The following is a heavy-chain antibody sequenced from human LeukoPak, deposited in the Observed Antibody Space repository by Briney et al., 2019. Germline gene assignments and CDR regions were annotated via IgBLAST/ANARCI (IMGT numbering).Heavy chain of an antibody. CDR2: IFPGDSDT. CDR3: ARLSTLTSPFDY. Sequence: GESLKISCKGSGYSFTTYWVAWVRQMPGKGLEGMGIIFPGDSDTRYSPSFQGQVIISADTSLSTAYVQWSSLKASDTAMYYCARLSTLTSPFDYWGQGTLVTVSS. CDR1: GYSFTTYW. J-gene: IGHJ4*02. V-gene: IGHV5-51*01.